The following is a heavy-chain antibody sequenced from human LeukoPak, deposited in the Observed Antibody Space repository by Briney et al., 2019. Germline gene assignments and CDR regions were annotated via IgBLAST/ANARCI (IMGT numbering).Heavy chain of an antibody. V-gene: IGHV3-30*04. D-gene: IGHD3-10*01. CDR1: GFTFSDYA. J-gene: IGHJ4*02. CDR3: ARDKYGSGSYSFDY. Sequence: QPGGSLRLSCAASGFTFSDYAMHWVRQAPGKGLEWVAVISYDGSNKYYADSVKGRFTISRDNSKNTLYLQMNSLRAEDTAVYYCARDKYGSGSYSFDYWGQGTLVTVSS. CDR2: ISYDGSNK.